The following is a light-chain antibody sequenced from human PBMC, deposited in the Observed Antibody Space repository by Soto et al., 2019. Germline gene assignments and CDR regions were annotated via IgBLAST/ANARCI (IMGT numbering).Light chain of an antibody. J-gene: IGLJ1*01. V-gene: IGLV2-14*01. CDR3: SSYTSSSTLV. CDR1: SSDVGGYNY. CDR2: EVS. Sequence: QSALTQPASVSGSPGQSITISCTGTSSDVGGYNYVSWYQQHPGKAPKLMIYEVSNRPSGVSNRFSGSKSGNTASVTISGPQAEDEADYYCSSYTSSSTLVFGTGTKVTVL.